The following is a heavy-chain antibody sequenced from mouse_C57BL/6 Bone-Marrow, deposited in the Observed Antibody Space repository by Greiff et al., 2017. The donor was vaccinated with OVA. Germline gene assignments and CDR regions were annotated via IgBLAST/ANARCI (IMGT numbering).Heavy chain of an antibody. J-gene: IGHJ1*03. Sequence: VQLKQSGPGLVQPSQSLSITCTVSGFSFTSYGVHWVRQSPGKGLEWLGVIWRGGSTDYNAAFMSRLSITKDNSKSQVFCKMNSLQADDTAIYYCAKNLYDGYPYFDVWGTGTTVTVSS. CDR3: AKNLYDGYPYFDV. V-gene: IGHV2-5*01. CDR2: IWRGGST. D-gene: IGHD2-3*01. CDR1: GFSFTSYG.